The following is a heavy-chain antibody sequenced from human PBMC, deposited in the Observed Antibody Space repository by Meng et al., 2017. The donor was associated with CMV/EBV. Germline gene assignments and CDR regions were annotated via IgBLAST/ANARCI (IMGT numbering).Heavy chain of an antibody. CDR1: GFTFSSYD. CDR3: ARDRYYDSSGYALSYYFDY. J-gene: IGHJ4*02. CDR2: IGTAGDT. V-gene: IGHV3-13*01. Sequence: GESLKISCAASGFTFSSYDMHWVRQATGKGLEWVSAIGTAGDTYYPDSVKGRFTISRDNSKNTLYLQMNSLRAEDTAVYYCARDRYYDSSGYALSYYFDYWGQGTLVTVSS. D-gene: IGHD3-22*01.